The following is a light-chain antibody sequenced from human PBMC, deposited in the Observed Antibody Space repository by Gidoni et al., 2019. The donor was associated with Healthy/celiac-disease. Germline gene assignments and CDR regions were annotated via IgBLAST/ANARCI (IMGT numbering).Light chain of an antibody. J-gene: IGKJ4*01. CDR3: QQYYSTPPLIT. V-gene: IGKV4-1*01. CDR2: WAS. CDR1: QSVLYSSNNKNY. Sequence: DIVMTQSPDSLAVSLGERATINCKSSQSVLYSSNNKNYLAWYQQKPGQPPKLLIYWASTRESGVPDRFSGSGSGTDFTLTISRLQAEDVAVYYCQQYYSTPPLITFXGXTKVEIK.